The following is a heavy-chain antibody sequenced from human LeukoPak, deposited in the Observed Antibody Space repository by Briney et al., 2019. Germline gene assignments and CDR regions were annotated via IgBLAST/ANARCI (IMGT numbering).Heavy chain of an antibody. V-gene: IGHV4-31*03. CDR2: IYYSRKT. Sequence: TLSLTCTVSGGSISSGGYYWSWIRQHPGKGLEWIGYIYYSRKTYSNPSLKSRVTISVDTSKNQFSMKLSSVTAADTGVYYCARDDSSGPLAFDIWGQGTMVTVSS. CDR1: GGSISSGGYY. D-gene: IGHD3-22*01. CDR3: ARDDSSGPLAFDI. J-gene: IGHJ3*02.